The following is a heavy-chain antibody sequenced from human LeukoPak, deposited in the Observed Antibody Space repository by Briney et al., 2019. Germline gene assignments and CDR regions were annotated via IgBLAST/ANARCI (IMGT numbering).Heavy chain of an antibody. D-gene: IGHD4-17*01. J-gene: IGHJ4*02. V-gene: IGHV1-2*06. CDR3: ARGTTVIQTLDY. Sequence: GASVKVSCKASGYTFTGYYMHWVRQAPGQGLEWMGRITPNSGGTNYAQKFQGRVIMTRDTSISTAYMELSRLRSDDTAVYYCARGTTVIQTLDYWGQGTLVTVPS. CDR2: ITPNSGGT. CDR1: GYTFTGYY.